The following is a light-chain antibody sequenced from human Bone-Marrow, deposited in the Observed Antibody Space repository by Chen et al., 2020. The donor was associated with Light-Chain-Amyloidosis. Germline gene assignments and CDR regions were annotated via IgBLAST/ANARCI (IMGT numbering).Light chain of an antibody. CDR1: SSNIGINT. Sequence: QSVLTQPPSASGTPGQSVTISCSGSSSNIGINTVNWYQQLPGTAPKLLIYTNSQRPSGVPDRFSGSKSGTSASLAISGLQSEDEADYFCAAWDDTLNGVIFGGGTKLTVL. V-gene: IGLV1-44*01. J-gene: IGLJ2*01. CDR3: AAWDDTLNGVI. CDR2: TNS.